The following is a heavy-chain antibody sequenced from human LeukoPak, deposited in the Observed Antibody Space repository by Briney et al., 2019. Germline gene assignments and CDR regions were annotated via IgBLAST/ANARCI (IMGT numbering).Heavy chain of an antibody. V-gene: IGHV1-3*03. CDR1: GYTFTSYA. CDR2: INANGNT. J-gene: IGHJ4*02. Sequence: ASVKVSCKASGYTFTSYAMHWVRQAPGQRLEWRGWINANGNTKYSQEFQGRVTITRDTSASTAYMELSSLRSEDTAVYYCARDEGSYGDYWGQGTLVTVSS. D-gene: IGHD2-15*01. CDR3: ARDEGSYGDY.